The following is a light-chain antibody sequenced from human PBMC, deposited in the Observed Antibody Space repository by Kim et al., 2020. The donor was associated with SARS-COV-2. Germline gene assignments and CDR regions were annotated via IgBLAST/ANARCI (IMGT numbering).Light chain of an antibody. CDR3: QQRRNWPIT. J-gene: IGKJ5*01. CDR2: HAS. Sequence: LSPGERAALSCRASQNIGIFLAWYQQKPGQAPRLLIYHASNRATGIPARFSGSGSGTDFTLTISSLEPEDFAVYYCQQRRNWPITFGQGTRLEIK. CDR1: QNIGIF. V-gene: IGKV3-11*01.